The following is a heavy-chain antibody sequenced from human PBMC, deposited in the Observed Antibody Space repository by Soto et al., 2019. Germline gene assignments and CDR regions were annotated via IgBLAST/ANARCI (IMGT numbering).Heavy chain of an antibody. CDR3: ARRRHWLYF. Sequence: QVQLQESGPGLVKPSETLSLTCTVSGGYISDYYWSWVRQPPGKGLQWIGYISYTGSTNYNPSLKTRVTISLATSENQFSLKFSSVTAADTAVYYCARRRHWLYFWGQGTLLTVSS. CDR1: GGYISDYY. D-gene: IGHD6-19*01. V-gene: IGHV4-59*01. J-gene: IGHJ4*02. CDR2: ISYTGST.